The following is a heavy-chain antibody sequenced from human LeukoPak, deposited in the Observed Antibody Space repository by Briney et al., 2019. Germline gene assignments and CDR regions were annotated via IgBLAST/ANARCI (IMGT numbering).Heavy chain of an antibody. CDR2: IKSKTDGGTT. J-gene: IGHJ5*02. CDR3: TTRVLRYFDWPPSWFDP. CDR1: GFTFSNAW. D-gene: IGHD3-9*01. V-gene: IGHV3-15*01. Sequence: GGSLRLSCAASGFTFSNAWMSWVRQAPGKGLEWVGRIKSKTDGGTTDYAAPVKGRFTISRDDSKNTLYLQMNSLKTEDTAVYYCTTRVLRYFDWPPSWFDPWGQGTLVTVSS.